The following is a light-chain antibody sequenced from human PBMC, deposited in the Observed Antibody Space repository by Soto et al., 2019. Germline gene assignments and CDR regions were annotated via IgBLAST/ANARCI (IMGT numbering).Light chain of an antibody. CDR3: SSYTSSSIDYV. J-gene: IGLJ1*01. V-gene: IGLV2-14*01. CDR2: EVS. Sequence: QSALTQPASGSGSPGQSITLSCTGTSSDVGGYNYVSWYQQHPGKDPKLMIYEVSNRPSGVSNRFSGSKSGNTGSLTISGLQAEDEADYYCSSYTSSSIDYVFGTGTKLTVL. CDR1: SSDVGGYNY.